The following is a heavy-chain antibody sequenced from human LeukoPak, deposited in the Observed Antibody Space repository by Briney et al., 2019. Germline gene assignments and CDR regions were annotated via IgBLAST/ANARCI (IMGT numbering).Heavy chain of an antibody. CDR1: GYTFTSYG. Sequence: GASVKVSCKASGYTFTSYGISWVRQAPGQGLEWMGWISAYNGNTNYAQKLQGRVTMTTDTSTSTAYMELRSLRSDDTAVYYCARVVVVPAAIPEDEYYYYYYGMDVWGQGTTVTVSS. CDR2: ISAYNGNT. D-gene: IGHD2-2*02. V-gene: IGHV1-18*01. J-gene: IGHJ6*02. CDR3: ARVVVVPAAIPEDEYYYYYYGMDV.